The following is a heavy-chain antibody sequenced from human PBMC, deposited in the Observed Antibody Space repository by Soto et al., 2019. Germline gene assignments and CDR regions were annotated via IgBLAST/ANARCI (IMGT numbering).Heavy chain of an antibody. CDR1: GGSFSGYY. CDR2: VNHSGST. V-gene: IGHV4-34*01. J-gene: IGHJ4*02. D-gene: IGHD2-2*01. CDR3: ARGGPLKGYCSSNRCYAYQDENKYFDY. Sequence: PSETRSLTCAVYGGSFSGYYWSCIRQPPGKGLEWIGEVNHSGSTNYNPSLKSRVTISVDTSKNQFSLKLSSVTAADTAVYYCARGGPLKGYCSSNRCYAYQDENKYFDYWGEGTLVTVSS.